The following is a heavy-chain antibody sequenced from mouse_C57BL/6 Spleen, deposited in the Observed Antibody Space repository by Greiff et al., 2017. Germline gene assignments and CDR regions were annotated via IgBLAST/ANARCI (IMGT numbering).Heavy chain of an antibody. CDR1: GFNIKDDY. V-gene: IGHV14-4*01. J-gene: IGHJ2*01. CDR3: TTRYYGSSFSFDY. D-gene: IGHD1-1*01. CDR2: IDPENGDT. Sequence: EVQLQQSGAELVRPGASVKLSCTASGFNIKDDYMHWVKQRPEQGLEWIGWIDPENGDTEYASKFQGKATITADTSSNTAYLQLSSLTSEDTAVYYCTTRYYGSSFSFDYWGQGTTLTVSS.